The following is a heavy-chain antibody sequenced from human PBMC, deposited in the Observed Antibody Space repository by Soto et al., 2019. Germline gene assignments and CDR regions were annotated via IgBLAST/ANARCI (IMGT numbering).Heavy chain of an antibody. CDR3: ARHPERIAEIGWFDP. CDR2: ISSSSSTI. CDR1: GFSFSGYW. D-gene: IGHD6-13*01. V-gene: IGHV3-48*01. Sequence: GGSLRLSCAASGFSFSGYWMHWVRQAPGKGLEWVSYISSSSSTIYYADSVKGRFTISRDNAKNSLYLQMNSLRAEDTAVYYCARHPERIAEIGWFDPWGQGTLVTVSS. J-gene: IGHJ5*02.